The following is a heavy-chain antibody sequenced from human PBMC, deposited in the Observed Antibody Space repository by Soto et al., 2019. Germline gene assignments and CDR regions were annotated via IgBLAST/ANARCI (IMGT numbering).Heavy chain of an antibody. CDR2: IIPILGIA. J-gene: IGHJ4*02. Sequence: QVQLVQSGAEVKKPGSSVKVSCKASGGTFSSYTISWVRQAPGQGLEWMGRIIPILGIANYAQKFQGRVTXXAXKXXSTAYMELSSLRAEDTAVYYCARGRYCSGGSCNDYWGPGTLVTVSS. CDR1: GGTFSSYT. V-gene: IGHV1-69*02. D-gene: IGHD2-15*01. CDR3: ARGRYCSGGSCNDY.